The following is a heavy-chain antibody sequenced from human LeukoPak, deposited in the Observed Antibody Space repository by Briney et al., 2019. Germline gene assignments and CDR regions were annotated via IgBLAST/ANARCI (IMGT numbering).Heavy chain of an antibody. CDR2: ISYDGRNK. CDR3: ARDDWGFDP. CDR1: GFTFSDYA. Sequence: GGSLRLSCAASGFTFSDYAMHWVRQAPGKGLEGVAFISYDGRNKYYADSVKGRFTISRDNSKNTLYLQMNSLRAEDTAVFYCARDDWGFDPWGQGTLVTVSS. J-gene: IGHJ5*02. D-gene: IGHD2-21*01. V-gene: IGHV3-30*04.